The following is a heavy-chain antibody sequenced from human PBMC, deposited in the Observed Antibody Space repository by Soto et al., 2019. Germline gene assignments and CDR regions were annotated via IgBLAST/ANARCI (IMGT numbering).Heavy chain of an antibody. Sequence: VQLLESGGGLVQPGGSLRLSCAASGFTFSSYAMSWVRQAPGKGLEWVSAISGSGGSTYYADSVKGRFTISRDNSKDTVYWQMNSLRVEDTDVYYCAKGGSNWGSYRPHDYWGQGTLVTVSS. V-gene: IGHV3-23*01. CDR2: ISGSGGST. CDR3: AKGGSNWGSYRPHDY. D-gene: IGHD3-16*02. J-gene: IGHJ4*02. CDR1: GFTFSSYA.